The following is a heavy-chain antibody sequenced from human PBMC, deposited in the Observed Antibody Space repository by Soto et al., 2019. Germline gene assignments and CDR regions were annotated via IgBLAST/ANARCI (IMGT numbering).Heavy chain of an antibody. D-gene: IGHD3-9*01. Sequence: GGSLRLSCAASGFTFSSYAMHWVRQAPGKGLEWVAVISYDGSNKYYADSVKGRFTISRDNSKNTLYLQMNSLRAEDTDVYYCSRCPVYYDILTGYYFDYWGQGTLVTVSS. CDR2: ISYDGSNK. V-gene: IGHV3-30-3*01. CDR3: SRCPVYYDILTGYYFDY. CDR1: GFTFSSYA. J-gene: IGHJ4*02.